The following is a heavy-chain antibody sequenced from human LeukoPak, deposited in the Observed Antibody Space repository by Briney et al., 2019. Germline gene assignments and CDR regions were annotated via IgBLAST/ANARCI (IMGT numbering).Heavy chain of an antibody. V-gene: IGHV3-72*01. CDR3: VRVSPDGSYSFDY. Sequence: GGSLRLSCAASGFIFRDHYMDWVRQAPGKGLEWVGHIRDKARSYTTEYAASVKGRFSVSRDDLKNSVCLQMNSLKTEDTAVYYCVRVSPDGSYSFDYWGQGTLVTVSS. D-gene: IGHD1-26*01. CDR2: IRDKARSYTT. J-gene: IGHJ4*02. CDR1: GFIFRDHY.